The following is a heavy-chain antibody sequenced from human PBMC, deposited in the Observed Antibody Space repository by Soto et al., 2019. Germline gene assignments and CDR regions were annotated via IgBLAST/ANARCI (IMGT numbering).Heavy chain of an antibody. Sequence: QVQVVESGGGVVQPGRSLRLSCAASGFTLSNYAMHWVRQAPGKGLEWVAVTSYDGSNKYYADSVKSRFTIATDNAKNALDLERNSLRAEGTAVYYWARDRVFYGSGTTGCFDPWGQGTLVTVSS. D-gene: IGHD3-10*01. V-gene: IGHV3-30-3*01. CDR1: GFTLSNYA. CDR3: ARDRVFYGSGTTGCFDP. J-gene: IGHJ5*02. CDR2: TSYDGSNK.